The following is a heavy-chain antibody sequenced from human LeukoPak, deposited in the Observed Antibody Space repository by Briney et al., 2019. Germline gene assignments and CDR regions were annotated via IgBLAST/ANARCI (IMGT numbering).Heavy chain of an antibody. CDR1: GVSISTYY. V-gene: IGHV4-59*01. D-gene: IGHD3-10*01. CDR2: IYYSGST. J-gene: IGHJ4*02. Sequence: SETLSLTCTVSGVSISTYYWSWIRQPPGKGLEWIGYIYYSGSTNYNPSLKSRVTTSLDTSKNHFSLKLSSVTAADTAVYYCASGSYYFDYWGQGTLVTVSS. CDR3: ASGSYYFDY.